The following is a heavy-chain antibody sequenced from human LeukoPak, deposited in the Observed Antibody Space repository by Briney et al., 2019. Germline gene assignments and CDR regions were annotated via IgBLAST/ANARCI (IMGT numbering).Heavy chain of an antibody. J-gene: IGHJ3*02. CDR1: GYTLTELS. V-gene: IGHV1-24*01. D-gene: IGHD5-12*01. CDR3: ARSCRILDIVATIRARLGGNGFDI. CDR2: FDPEDGET. Sequence: ASVKVSCKVSGYTLTELSMHWVRQAPGKGLEWMGGFDPEDGETIYAQKFQGRVTMTEDTSTDTAYMELSSLRSEDKAVYYCARSCRILDIVATIRARLGGNGFDIWGQGTMVTVSS.